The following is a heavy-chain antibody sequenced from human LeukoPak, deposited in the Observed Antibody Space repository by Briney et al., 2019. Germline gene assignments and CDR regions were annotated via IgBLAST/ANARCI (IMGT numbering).Heavy chain of an antibody. CDR1: GYSFTSYW. J-gene: IGHJ5*02. CDR2: IDPGDSDT. D-gene: IGHD3-22*01. V-gene: IGHV5-51*01. CDR3: ARQSDLYDPPVA. Sequence: AESLKISCNGSGYSFTSYWIDWVRQMPGKGLERMGIIDPGDSDTSYSPSFQGQVTISAEKSITPAYLQWSSLKASDTAMYYCARQSDLYDPPVAWGQGTLVTVSS.